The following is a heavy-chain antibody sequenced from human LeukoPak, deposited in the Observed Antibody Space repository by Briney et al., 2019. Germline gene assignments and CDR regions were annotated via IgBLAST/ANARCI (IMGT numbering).Heavy chain of an antibody. J-gene: IGHJ4*02. CDR3: ARAGSYSSSWFSDY. V-gene: IGHV1-2*02. D-gene: IGHD6-13*01. CDR1: GYTFTGYY. CDR2: FSPNGGGT. Sequence: ASVKVSCKASGYTFTGYYMHWVRQAPGQGLEWMGWFSPNGGGTNYAQKLQGRVTMTTDTSTSTAYMELRSLRSDDTAVYYCARAGSYSSSWFSDYWGQGTLVTVSS.